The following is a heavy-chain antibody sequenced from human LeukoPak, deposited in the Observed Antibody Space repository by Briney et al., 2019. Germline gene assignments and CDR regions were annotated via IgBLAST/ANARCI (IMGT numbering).Heavy chain of an antibody. D-gene: IGHD5-12*01. CDR2: ISYDGSNY. V-gene: IGHV3-30*03. J-gene: IGHJ5*02. CDR3: ARGSQVVAARDNWFDP. CDR1: GFTFSSYW. Sequence: PGGSLRLSCAASGFTFSSYWMSWVRQAPGKGLEWVAVISYDGSNYSYADSVKGRFTISRDNAKKSLYLQMNSLRADDTAVYYCARGSQVVAARDNWFDPWGQGTLVTVSS.